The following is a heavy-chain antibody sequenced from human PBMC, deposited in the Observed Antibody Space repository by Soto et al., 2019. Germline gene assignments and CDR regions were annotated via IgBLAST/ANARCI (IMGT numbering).Heavy chain of an antibody. CDR2: IRIVTKSYAT. CDR1: RFTFSCSP. CDR3: MTSIAASE. Sequence: PGGSLRLSCATSRFTFSCSPMHGVRQASVPGLERVGRIRIVTKSYATAYAVSVKGRFTISRDDSKNTAYLQMNDLKTEDTAVYYCMTSIAASEWGQGP. J-gene: IGHJ4*02. D-gene: IGHD6-13*01. V-gene: IGHV3-73*01.